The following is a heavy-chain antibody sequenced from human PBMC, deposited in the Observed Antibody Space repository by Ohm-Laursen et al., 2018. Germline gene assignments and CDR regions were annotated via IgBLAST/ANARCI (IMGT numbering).Heavy chain of an antibody. Sequence: GTLSLTCTVSGGSISSYYWTWIRQPAGKGLEWIGRIYTSGSTNYNPSLKSRVTMSVDTSKNQFSLKLSSVTAADTAVYYCARAKYYYESSGYLDYWGQGTLVTVSS. CDR2: IYTSGST. V-gene: IGHV4-4*07. CDR1: GGSISSYY. D-gene: IGHD3-22*01. J-gene: IGHJ4*02. CDR3: ARAKYYYESSGYLDY.